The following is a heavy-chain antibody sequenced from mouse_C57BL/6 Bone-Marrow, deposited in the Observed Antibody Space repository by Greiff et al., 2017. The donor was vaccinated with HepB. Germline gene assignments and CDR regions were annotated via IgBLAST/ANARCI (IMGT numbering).Heavy chain of an antibody. Sequence: EVQLQQSGAELLRPGASVKLSCTASGFNIKDDYMHWVKQRPEQGLEWIGWIDPENGDTEYASKFQGKATITADTSSNTAYLQLSSLTSEDTAVYYCTTGWLDAYWGQGTLVTVSA. CDR3: TTGWLDAY. J-gene: IGHJ3*01. D-gene: IGHD2-3*01. CDR2: IDPENGDT. CDR1: GFNIKDDY. V-gene: IGHV14-4*01.